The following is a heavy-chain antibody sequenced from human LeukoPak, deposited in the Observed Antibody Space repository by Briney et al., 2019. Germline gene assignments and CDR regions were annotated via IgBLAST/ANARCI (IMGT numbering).Heavy chain of an antibody. CDR2: IRYDGSNK. V-gene: IGHV3-30*02. J-gene: IGHJ4*02. Sequence: PGGSLRLSCAASGFTFSSYGMHWVRQAPGKGLEWAAFIRYDGSNKYYADSVKGRFTISRDNSKNTLYLQMNSLRAEDTAVYYCAKVALYYGSGSRSGYWGQGTLVTVSS. D-gene: IGHD3-10*01. CDR3: AKVALYYGSGSRSGY. CDR1: GFTFSSYG.